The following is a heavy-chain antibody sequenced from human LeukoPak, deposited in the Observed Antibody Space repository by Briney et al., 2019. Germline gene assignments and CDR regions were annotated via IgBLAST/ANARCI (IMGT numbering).Heavy chain of an antibody. Sequence: SETLSLTCTVSGDSISSRNYYWGWVRQPPGKGLEWIGNIYNSGSTYYKPSLESRVTVSLEMSKNQFSLRLTSVTAADTAVYYCTRGQPSFDYWGQGILVIVSS. V-gene: IGHV4-39*07. CDR1: GDSISSRNYY. CDR2: IYNSGST. D-gene: IGHD2-2*01. CDR3: TRGQPSFDY. J-gene: IGHJ4*02.